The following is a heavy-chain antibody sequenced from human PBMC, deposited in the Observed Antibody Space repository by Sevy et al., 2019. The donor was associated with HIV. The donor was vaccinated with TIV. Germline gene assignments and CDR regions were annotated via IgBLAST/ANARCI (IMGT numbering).Heavy chain of an antibody. CDR3: ARSDYYGSGKYGMDV. V-gene: IGHV3-33*01. CDR1: GFSLINYA. D-gene: IGHD3-10*01. CDR2: MTFDGSNQ. J-gene: IGHJ6*02. Sequence: GGSLRLSCKATGFSLINYAIHWVRQAPGKGLEWVAVMTFDGSNQYYADSVKGRFTISRDTSTNTVYLQMNSLRAEDTAVYYCARSDYYGSGKYGMDVWGQGTTVTVSS.